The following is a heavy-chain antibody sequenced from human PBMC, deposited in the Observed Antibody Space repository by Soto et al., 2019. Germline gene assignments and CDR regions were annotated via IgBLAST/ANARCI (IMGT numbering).Heavy chain of an antibody. J-gene: IGHJ4*02. D-gene: IGHD2-21*01. CDR3: ARGGGGGMFEH. V-gene: IGHV3-11*06. Sequence: QVHLVESGGGLVKPGGSLRLSCATSGFPVSDYYMSWIRQAPGKGLEWLSNISPKSTYTNYADSVKGRFTISRDNTKSSLFLQMNSLGIEDTAVYYCARGGGGGMFEHWGQGVLVTVSS. CDR1: GFPVSDYY. CDR2: ISPKSTYT.